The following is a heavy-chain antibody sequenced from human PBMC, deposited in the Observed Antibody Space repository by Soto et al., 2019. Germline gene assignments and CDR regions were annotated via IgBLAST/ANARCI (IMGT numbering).Heavy chain of an antibody. J-gene: IGHJ4*02. Sequence: QVQLVQSGAEVKKPGSSVKVSGKASGGTFSSYAISWVRQAPGQGLEWMGGIIPLFGTANYAQKFQGRVTITAYESTSTSYIALSSLRSEYTAVYYWASLSGRYYFGTLDYWGQGTLFNVSA. V-gene: IGHV1-69*01. D-gene: IGHD1-26*01. CDR2: IIPLFGTA. CDR3: ASLSGRYYFGTLDY. CDR1: GGTFSSYA.